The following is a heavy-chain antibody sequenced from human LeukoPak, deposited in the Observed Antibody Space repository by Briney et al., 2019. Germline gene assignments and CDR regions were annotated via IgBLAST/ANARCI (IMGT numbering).Heavy chain of an antibody. CDR3: ARGHSLYSGRSMRRGDWFDP. D-gene: IGHD2/OR15-2a*01. Sequence: SETLSLTCAVYGGSFSGYYWGWIRQPPGKGLEWIGEINHSGSTNYNPSLKSRVTISVDTSKNQFSLKLSSVTAADTAVYYCARGHSLYSGRSMRRGDWFDPWGQGTLVTVSS. CDR2: INHSGST. V-gene: IGHV4-34*01. CDR1: GGSFSGYY. J-gene: IGHJ5*02.